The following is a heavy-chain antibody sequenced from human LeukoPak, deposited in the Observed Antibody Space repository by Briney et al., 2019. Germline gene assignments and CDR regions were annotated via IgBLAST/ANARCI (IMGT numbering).Heavy chain of an antibody. D-gene: IGHD2-21*02. Sequence: PGGSLRLSCAASGFTFSSYAMSWVRQAPGKGLEWVSAISGSGGSTYYADSVKGRFTISRDNSKNTLYLQMNSLRAEDTAVYYCAGGRGVVVTATYHTSSNRWGQGTLVTVSS. V-gene: IGHV3-23*01. CDR1: GFTFSSYA. CDR2: ISGSGGST. CDR3: AGGRGVVVTATYHTSSNR. J-gene: IGHJ4*02.